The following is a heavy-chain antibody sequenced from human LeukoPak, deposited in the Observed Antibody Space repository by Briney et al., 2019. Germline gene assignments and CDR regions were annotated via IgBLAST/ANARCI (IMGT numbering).Heavy chain of an antibody. CDR3: ASRRIAAPAPLDP. CDR2: INHSGST. V-gene: IGHV4-34*01. D-gene: IGHD1-14*01. J-gene: IGHJ5*02. CDR1: GGSFSCYY. Sequence: SETLSLTCAVYGGSFSCYYWSWIRQPPGKGLEWIGEINHSGSTNYNPSLKSRVTISVDTSKNQFSLKLSSVTAADTAVYYCASRRIAAPAPLDPWGQGTLVTVSS.